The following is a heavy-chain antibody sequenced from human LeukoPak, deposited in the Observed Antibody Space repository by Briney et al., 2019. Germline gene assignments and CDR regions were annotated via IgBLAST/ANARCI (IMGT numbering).Heavy chain of an antibody. D-gene: IGHD2-15*01. CDR3: ARGPRYCSGGSCYCFY. Sequence: GGSLRLSCAASGFTFSSYWMHWVRQAPGKGLVWVSRINSDGSSTSYADSVKGRFTISRDNDKNTLYLQMNSLRAEDTAVYYCARGPRYCSGGSCYCFYWGQGTLVTVSS. V-gene: IGHV3-74*01. CDR2: INSDGSST. J-gene: IGHJ4*02. CDR1: GFTFSSYW.